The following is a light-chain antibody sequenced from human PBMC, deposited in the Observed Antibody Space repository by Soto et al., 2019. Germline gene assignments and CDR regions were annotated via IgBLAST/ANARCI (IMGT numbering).Light chain of an antibody. J-gene: IGKJ1*01. CDR1: QSISNH. V-gene: IGKV1-39*01. Sequence: DIQMTQSPSSVSASVGDRVIITCRASQSISNHLNWYQQKPGKAHKLLIFAASSLQSGVHSRFSGSRSGPDFTLTIRSLQPEDFATYYCKQSYSSPPTFGQGTKVDIK. CDR2: AAS. CDR3: KQSYSSPPT.